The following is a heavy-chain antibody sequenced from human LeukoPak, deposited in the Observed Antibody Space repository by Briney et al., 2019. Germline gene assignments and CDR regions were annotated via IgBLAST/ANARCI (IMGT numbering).Heavy chain of an antibody. V-gene: IGHV4-4*09. Sequence: PSETLSLTCTVSGGSISSYYWSWTRQPPGKGLEWIGYIYTSGSTNYNPSLKSRVTISVDTSKNQFSLKLSSVTAADTAVYYCARSGYYYDSSGYYPFDYWGQGTLVTVSS. J-gene: IGHJ4*02. D-gene: IGHD3-22*01. CDR1: GGSISSYY. CDR3: ARSGYYYDSSGYYPFDY. CDR2: IYTSGST.